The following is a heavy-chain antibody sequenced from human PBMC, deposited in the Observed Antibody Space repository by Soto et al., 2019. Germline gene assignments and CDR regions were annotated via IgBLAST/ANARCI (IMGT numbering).Heavy chain of an antibody. CDR1: GFTFSSYA. Sequence: EVQLLESGGGLVQPGGSLRLSCAASGFTFSSYAMNWVRQAPGKGLEWVSAISDSGGATYYADSVKGRFTISRDNSKNTLYLQMNSLRVEDTAAYYGAKESRGGSYRTFFDYWGQGTLVTVSS. V-gene: IGHV3-23*01. CDR3: AKESRGGSYRTFFDY. D-gene: IGHD3-16*01. J-gene: IGHJ4*02. CDR2: ISDSGGAT.